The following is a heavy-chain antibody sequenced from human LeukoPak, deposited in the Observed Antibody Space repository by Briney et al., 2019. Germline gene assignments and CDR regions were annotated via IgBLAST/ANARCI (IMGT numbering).Heavy chain of an antibody. CDR2: IYYSGST. V-gene: IGHV4-30-4*01. CDR3: AREPPNYNGADY. CDR1: GGSISSGDYY. Sequence: KPSETLSLTCTVSGGSISSGDYYWSWIRQPPGKGLEWIGYIYYSGSTYYNPSLKSRVTISVDTSKNQFSLKLSSVTAADTAMYYCAREPPNYNGADYWGQGTLVTVSS. J-gene: IGHJ4*02. D-gene: IGHD1-1*01.